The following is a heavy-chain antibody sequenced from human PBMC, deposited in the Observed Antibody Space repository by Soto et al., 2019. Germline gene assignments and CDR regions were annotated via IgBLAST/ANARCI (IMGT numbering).Heavy chain of an antibody. CDR1: GGSISSGDYY. V-gene: IGHV4-30-4*01. J-gene: IGHJ6*02. CDR2: IYYSGST. CDR3: ARAVMITFGGAYYYYGMDV. D-gene: IGHD3-16*01. Sequence: QVQLQESGPGLVKPSQTLSLTCTVSGGSISSGDYYWSWIRQPPGKGLEWIGYIYYSGSTYYNPSLKSRVTMSVDTSKNQFSLKLSSVTAADTAVYYCARAVMITFGGAYYYYGMDVWGQGTTVTVSS.